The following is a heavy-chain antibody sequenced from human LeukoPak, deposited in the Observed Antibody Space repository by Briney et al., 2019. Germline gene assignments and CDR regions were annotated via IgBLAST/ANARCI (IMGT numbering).Heavy chain of an antibody. CDR1: GFTFSDAC. V-gene: IGHV3-15*01. J-gene: IGHJ1*01. CDR3: TTAMVVTAILYFQH. D-gene: IGHD2-21*02. CDR2: IKSRTDDETT. Sequence: GGSLRLSCAASGFTFSDACMSWVRQAPGKGLEWVGRIKSRTDDETTDYAAPVKGRFTISRDDSKNTLYLQMNSLKTEDTAVYYCTTAMVVTAILYFQHWGQGTLVTVSS.